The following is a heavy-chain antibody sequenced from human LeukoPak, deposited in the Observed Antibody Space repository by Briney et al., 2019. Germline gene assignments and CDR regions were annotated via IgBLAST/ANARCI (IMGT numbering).Heavy chain of an antibody. J-gene: IGHJ4*02. CDR2: IEPPGSET. V-gene: IGHV3-7*01. D-gene: IGHD6-13*01. Sequence: GGSLRLSCAASEFTFSTYWMTWFRQAPGKGLEWVANIEPPGSETYYVDPVKGRFTISRDNAKNLLYLQMNSLRAEDTAVYYCGRFGYEAAVDYWGQGTLVTVSS. CDR1: EFTFSTYW. CDR3: GRFGYEAAVDY.